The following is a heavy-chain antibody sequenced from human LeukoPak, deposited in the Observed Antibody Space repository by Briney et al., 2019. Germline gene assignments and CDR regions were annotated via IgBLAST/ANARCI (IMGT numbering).Heavy chain of an antibody. CDR1: GFTFSSYG. CDR3: AIGDGLGELSSSFEY. D-gene: IGHD3-16*02. Sequence: GGSLRLSCAASGFTFSSYGMHWVRQAPGKGLEWVAVISYDGSNKYYADSVKGRFTISRDNSKNTLYLQMNSLRAEDTAVYYCAIGDGLGELSSSFEYWGQGTLVTVSS. J-gene: IGHJ4*02. V-gene: IGHV3-30*03. CDR2: ISYDGSNK.